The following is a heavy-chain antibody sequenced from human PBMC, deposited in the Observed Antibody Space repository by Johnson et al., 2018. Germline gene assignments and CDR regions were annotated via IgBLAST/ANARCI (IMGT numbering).Heavy chain of an antibody. CDR1: GFTFGTSA. D-gene: IGHD4-23*01. CDR2: ISYDENNK. CDR3: ARGGGYYGGTGYMDV. Sequence: VQLLETGGGVVQXGRSXRLXCAASGFTFGTSAMHWVRQAPGKGLEWVAAISYDENNKYYSDSLRGRFTISRDNSKNTLFLQMTGRRTADTAVYYCARGGGYYGGTGYMDVWGKGTTVTVSS. V-gene: IGHV3-30*03. J-gene: IGHJ6*03.